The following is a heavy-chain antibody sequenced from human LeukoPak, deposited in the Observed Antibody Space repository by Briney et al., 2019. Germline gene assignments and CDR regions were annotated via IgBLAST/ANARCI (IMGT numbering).Heavy chain of an antibody. V-gene: IGHV4-59*01. D-gene: IGHD5-18*01. J-gene: IGHJ4*02. Sequence: PSETLSLTCTASGGSISSYYWNWIRQPPGKGLEWIGYIYYSGSTNYNPSLKSRVTISVDTSKNQFSLRLSSVTAADTAVYYCARGLSGYSYGHYFDYWGQGTLFTVSS. CDR2: IYYSGST. CDR1: GGSISSYY. CDR3: ARGLSGYSYGHYFDY.